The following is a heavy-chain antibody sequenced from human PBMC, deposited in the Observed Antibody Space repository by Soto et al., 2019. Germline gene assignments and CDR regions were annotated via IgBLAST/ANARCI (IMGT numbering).Heavy chain of an antibody. CDR3: ARVYGPLYFDY. J-gene: IGHJ4*02. V-gene: IGHV1-18*01. CDR2: ISPYNGNT. Sequence: ASVKVSGKASGYTFTTYGLSWVRQAPGQGLEWMGWISPYNGNTKYGQKLQGRVTMTTDTSTNTAYMELTSLRSDDTAVYYCARVYGPLYFDYWGQGTLVTVSS. CDR1: GYTFTTYG. D-gene: IGHD3-10*01.